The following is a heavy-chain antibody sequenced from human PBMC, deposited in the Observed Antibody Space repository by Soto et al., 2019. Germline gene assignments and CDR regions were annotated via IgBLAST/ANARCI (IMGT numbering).Heavy chain of an antibody. CDR2: IYYSGST. D-gene: IGHD1-7*01. CDR3: VGTTSLQWYYMDV. Sequence: ETLSLTCTVSGGSISSSSYYWGWIRQPPGKGLEWIGSIYYSGSTYYNPSLKSRVTISVDTSKNQFSLKLSSVTAADTAVYYCVGTTSLQWYYMDVWDKGTTVTVSS. J-gene: IGHJ6*03. CDR1: GGSISSSSYY. V-gene: IGHV4-39*01.